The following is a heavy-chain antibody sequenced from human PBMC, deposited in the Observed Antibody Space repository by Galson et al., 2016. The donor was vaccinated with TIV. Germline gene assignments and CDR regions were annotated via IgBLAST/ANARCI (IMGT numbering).Heavy chain of an antibody. V-gene: IGHV3-48*03. CDR2: ISRSDTTI. CDR3: ARDLADNSDYYPTPFDF. J-gene: IGHJ4*02. CDR1: GFIFNNYE. Sequence: SLRLSCAASGFIFNNYEFNWVRQGPGKGLEWVSHISRSDTTIYYADSVKGRFTISRDNARNALYLQVNSLRAEDTAVYYCARDLADNSDYYPTPFDFWGQGTPVTVSS. D-gene: IGHD3-22*01.